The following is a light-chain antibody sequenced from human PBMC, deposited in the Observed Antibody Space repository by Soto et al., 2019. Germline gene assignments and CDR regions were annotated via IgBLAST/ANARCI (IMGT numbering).Light chain of an antibody. CDR2: HTS. Sequence: IVWTQSPATLSSSPGERATLSCRASQTVNSRLAWYQHKPGQAPRLLIYHTSNRATGIPARFSGSGSGTDFTLTISSLEPEDFAVYYCHQRQSWPRTFGQGTKVDI. J-gene: IGKJ1*01. CDR1: QTVNSR. CDR3: HQRQSWPRT. V-gene: IGKV3-11*01.